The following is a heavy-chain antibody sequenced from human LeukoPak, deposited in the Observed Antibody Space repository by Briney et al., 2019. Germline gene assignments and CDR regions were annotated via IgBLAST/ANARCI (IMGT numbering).Heavy chain of an antibody. Sequence: GGSLRLSCAASEFSVGSNYMTWVRQAPGKGLEWVSLIYSGGSTYYADSVKGRFTISRDNSKNTLYLQMNSLRAEDTAVYYCARSYSGSPRNWFDSWGQGTLVTVSS. CDR2: IYSGGST. CDR1: EFSVGSNY. D-gene: IGHD1-26*01. CDR3: ARSYSGSPRNWFDS. V-gene: IGHV3-66*01. J-gene: IGHJ5*01.